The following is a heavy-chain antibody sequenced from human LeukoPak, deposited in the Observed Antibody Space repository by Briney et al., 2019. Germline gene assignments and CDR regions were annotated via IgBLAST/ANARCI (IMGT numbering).Heavy chain of an antibody. J-gene: IGHJ4*02. V-gene: IGHV3-30*02. CDR2: IRYDGSNK. CDR3: AKNVDIVAAYYFDY. CDR1: GFTFSSYG. D-gene: IGHD5-12*01. Sequence: GGSLRLSCAVSGFTFSSYGMHWVRQAPGKGLEWVAFIRYDGSNKYYADSVKGRFTISRDNSKNTLYLQMNSLRAEDTAVYYCAKNVDIVAAYYFDYWGQGTLFTVSS.